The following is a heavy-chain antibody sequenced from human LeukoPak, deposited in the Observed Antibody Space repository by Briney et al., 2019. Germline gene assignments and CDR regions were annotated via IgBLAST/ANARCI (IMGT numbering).Heavy chain of an antibody. CDR1: GYTFTSYY. CDR2: INPSGGST. Sequence: ASVKVSCKASGYTFTSYYMHWVRQAPGQGLEWMGIINPSGGSTSYAQKFQGRVTMTRDTSMSTVYMELSSLRSEDTAVYYCARSKYCGGDCYSGPLDYWGQGTLVTVSS. D-gene: IGHD2-21*02. CDR3: ARSKYCGGDCYSGPLDY. J-gene: IGHJ4*02. V-gene: IGHV1-46*01.